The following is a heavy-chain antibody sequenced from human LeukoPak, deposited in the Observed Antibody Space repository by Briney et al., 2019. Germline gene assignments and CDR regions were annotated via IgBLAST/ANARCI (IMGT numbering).Heavy chain of an antibody. Sequence: PSETLSLTCTVSGGSISSSSYYWGWIRQPPGKGLEWIGSIYYSGSTYYNPSLKSRVTISVDTSKNQFSLKLSSVTAADTAVYYCAREEPTYYYGSGSYSGLDYWGQGTLVTVSS. D-gene: IGHD3-10*01. V-gene: IGHV4-39*07. CDR3: AREEPTYYYGSGSYSGLDY. J-gene: IGHJ4*02. CDR1: GGSISSSSYY. CDR2: IYYSGST.